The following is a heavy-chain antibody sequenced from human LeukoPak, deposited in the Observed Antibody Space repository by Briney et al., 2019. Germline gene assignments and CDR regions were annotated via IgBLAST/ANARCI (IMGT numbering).Heavy chain of an antibody. D-gene: IGHD3-22*01. J-gene: IGHJ4*02. CDR1: GFTFSDYY. CDR2: ISYDGSNK. CDR3: AKDYDYDSSFFDY. V-gene: IGHV3-30*18. Sequence: GGSLRLSCAASGFTFSDYYMSWIRQAPGKGLEWVAVISYDGSNKYYADSVKGRFTISRDNSKNTLYLQMNSLRAEDTAVYYCAKDYDYDSSFFDYWGQGTLVTVSS.